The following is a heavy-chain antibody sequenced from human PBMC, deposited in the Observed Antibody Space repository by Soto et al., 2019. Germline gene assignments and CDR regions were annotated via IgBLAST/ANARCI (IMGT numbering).Heavy chain of an antibody. J-gene: IGHJ4*02. CDR3: ARDAPGVAPY. CDR1: GGSINSGDSY. V-gene: IGHV4-31*03. Sequence: VQLQESGPGLVRPSQTLSLTCTVSGGSINSGDSYWNWIRQHPEKGLEWIGYINYRGSTFYNPSLKSRIIISVDTSKNQFSLKLSSVTAADTAVYYCARDAPGVAPYWGQGTLVTVSS. CDR2: INYRGST. D-gene: IGHD2-15*01.